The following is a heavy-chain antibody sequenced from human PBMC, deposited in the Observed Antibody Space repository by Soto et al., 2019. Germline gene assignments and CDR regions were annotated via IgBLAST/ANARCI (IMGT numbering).Heavy chain of an antibody. Sequence: SETLSLTCAVYGGSFSGYYWSWIRQPPGKGLEWIGEINHSGSTNYNPSLKSRVTISVDTSKNQFSLKLSSVTAADTAVYYCWSRAPWEQRWYDFCSRHYGMDVWGQGTTDTFSS. CDR1: GGSFSGYY. J-gene: IGHJ6*02. D-gene: IGHD3-3*01. CDR2: INHSGST. CDR3: WSRAPWEQRWYDFCSRHYGMDV. V-gene: IGHV4-34*01.